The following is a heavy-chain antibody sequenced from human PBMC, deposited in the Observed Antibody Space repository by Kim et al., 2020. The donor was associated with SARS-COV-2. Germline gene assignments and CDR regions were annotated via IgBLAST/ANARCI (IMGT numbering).Heavy chain of an antibody. J-gene: IGHJ6*03. D-gene: IGHD2-15*01. Sequence: SETLSLTCTVSGGSISSSSYYWGWIRQPPGKGLEWIGSIYYSGSTYYNPSLKSRVTISVDTSKNQFSLKLSSVTAADTAVYYCARSLGYCSGGSCYYYY. CDR1: GGSISSSSYY. CDR2: IYYSGST. CDR3: ARSLGYCSGGSCYYYY. V-gene: IGHV4-39*01.